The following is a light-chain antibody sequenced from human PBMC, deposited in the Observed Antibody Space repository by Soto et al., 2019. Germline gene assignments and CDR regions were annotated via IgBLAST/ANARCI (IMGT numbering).Light chain of an antibody. V-gene: IGKV3-20*01. J-gene: IGKJ1*01. CDR1: QSVSTNN. CDR2: GAS. Sequence: EIVLTQSPGTLALSPGERATLSCRASQSVSTNNLAWYQRKPGQAPRLLIYGASSRATDIPARFSGSGSGTDFTLTITRLEPDDFAVYYCQQYGSAPPTFGQGTKVEIK. CDR3: QQYGSAPPT.